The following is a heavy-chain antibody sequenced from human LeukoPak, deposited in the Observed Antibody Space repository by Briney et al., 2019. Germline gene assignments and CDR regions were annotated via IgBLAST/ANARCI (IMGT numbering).Heavy chain of an antibody. CDR2: ISGSGVTT. J-gene: IGHJ4*02. CDR1: GFTFSNYG. V-gene: IGHV3-23*01. CDR3: AKDRIVGATTSYDYFDY. Sequence: GGSLRLSCAASGFTFSNYGMHWVRQAPGKGLEWVSAISGSGVTTYYADSVKGRFTISRDNSKNTLYLQMNSLRVEDTAVYYCAKDRIVGATTSYDYFDYWGQGTLVTVSS. D-gene: IGHD1-26*01.